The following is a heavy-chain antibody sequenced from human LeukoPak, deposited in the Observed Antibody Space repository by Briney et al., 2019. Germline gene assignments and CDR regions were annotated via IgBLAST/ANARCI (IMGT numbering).Heavy chain of an antibody. D-gene: IGHD4-11*01. CDR1: GFTFSSYA. CDR3: AREDHSNYNY. V-gene: IGHV3-30-3*01. Sequence: GGSLRLSCAASGFTFSSYAMHWVRQAPGKGLEWVAVISYDGSNKYYADSVKGRFTISRDNAKNSLYLQMNSLRAEDTAVYYCAREDHSNYNYWGQGTLVTVSS. J-gene: IGHJ4*02. CDR2: ISYDGSNK.